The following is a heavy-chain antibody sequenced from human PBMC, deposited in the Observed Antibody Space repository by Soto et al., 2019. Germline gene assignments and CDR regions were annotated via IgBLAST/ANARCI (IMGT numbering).Heavy chain of an antibody. CDR2: IIPIFGTA. D-gene: IGHD1-7*01. CDR1: AGTFSSYA. Sequence: SVKRYCKASAGTFSSYAISWVRQAPGQGLEWMGGIIPIFGTANYAQKFQGRVTITADESTSTAYMELSSLRSEDTAVYYCARGHITGTSDYYHDLMDFCGQRTT. V-gene: IGHV1-69*13. J-gene: IGHJ6*02. CDR3: ARGHITGTSDYYHDLMDF.